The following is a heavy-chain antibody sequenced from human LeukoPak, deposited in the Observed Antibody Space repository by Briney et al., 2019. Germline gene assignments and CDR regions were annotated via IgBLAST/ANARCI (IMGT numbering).Heavy chain of an antibody. V-gene: IGHV3-66*02. Sequence: GGSLRLSCAASGFTVSSNYMSWVRQAPGKGLEWVSVIYSGGSTYYADSVKGRFTISRDNSKNTLYLQMNSLRAEDTAVYYCARDYSGYDSYYMDVWGKGTTVTVSS. J-gene: IGHJ6*03. CDR1: GFTVSSNY. CDR3: ARDYSGYDSYYMDV. CDR2: IYSGGST. D-gene: IGHD5-12*01.